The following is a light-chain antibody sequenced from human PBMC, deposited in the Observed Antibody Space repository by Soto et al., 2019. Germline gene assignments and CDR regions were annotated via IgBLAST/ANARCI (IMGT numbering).Light chain of an antibody. CDR3: QEFNKWPWT. J-gene: IGKJ1*01. Sequence: EIVRTQSPITLSVSPGERATLSCRASESVGSNLAWYQQKPGQPPRLLIYDASMRETGVPPRFSGSGSGTEFTLTISILQSEDFAIYFCQEFNKWPWTFGQGTKVDIK. CDR2: DAS. V-gene: IGKV3D-15*03. CDR1: ESVGSN.